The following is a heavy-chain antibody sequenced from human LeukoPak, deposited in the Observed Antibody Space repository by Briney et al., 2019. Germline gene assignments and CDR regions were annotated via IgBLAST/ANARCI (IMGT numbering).Heavy chain of an antibody. CDR1: GFTFSDYY. CDR3: ASVDYYDSRTFDY. D-gene: IGHD3-22*01. CDR2: ISSSASTM. V-gene: IGHV3-11*04. J-gene: IGHJ4*02. Sequence: GGSLRLSCAASGFTFSDYYMIWIRQAPGKGLEWISYISSSASTMYYTDSVKGRFTISRDNAKNSLYLQMNSLRAEDTAVYYCASVDYYDSRTFDYWGQGTLVTVSS.